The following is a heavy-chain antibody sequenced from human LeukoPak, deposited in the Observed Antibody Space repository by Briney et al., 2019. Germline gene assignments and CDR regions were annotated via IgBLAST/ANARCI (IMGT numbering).Heavy chain of an antibody. CDR2: IKQDGSEK. V-gene: IGHV3-7*03. D-gene: IGHD1-26*01. CDR1: GFTFDSNS. CDR3: AKDMEGGKVGASEVVDY. Sequence: QTGGSLRLSCAASGFTFDSNSMSWVRQAPGKGLEWVANIKQDGSEKYYVDSVKGRFTISRDNAKNSLYLQMNSLRAEDTALYYCAKDMEGGKVGASEVVDYWGQGTLVTVSS. J-gene: IGHJ4*02.